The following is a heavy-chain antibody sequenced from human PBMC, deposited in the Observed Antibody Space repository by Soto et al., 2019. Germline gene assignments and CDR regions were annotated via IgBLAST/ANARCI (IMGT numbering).Heavy chain of an antibody. V-gene: IGHV4-59*05. J-gene: IGHJ4*02. Sequence: SETLSLTCTVPGGSISSYYWSWIRQPPGKGLEWIGSIYYSGSTYYNPSLKSRVTISVDTSKNQFSLKLSSVTAADTAVYYCMLGSGWKDFDYWGQGTLVTVSS. D-gene: IGHD3-22*01. CDR1: GGSISSYY. CDR3: MLGSGWKDFDY. CDR2: IYYSGST.